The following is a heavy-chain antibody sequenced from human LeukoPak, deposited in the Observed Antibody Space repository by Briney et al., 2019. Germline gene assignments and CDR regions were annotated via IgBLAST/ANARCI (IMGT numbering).Heavy chain of an antibody. D-gene: IGHD2-15*01. V-gene: IGHV4-59*08. CDR3: ARRQDCSGGSCYGNWFDP. Sequence: SETPSLTCTVSGGSISSYYWSWIRQPPGKGLEWIGYIYYSGSTNYNPSLKSRVTISVDTSKNQFSLKLSSVTAADTAVYYCARRQDCSGGSCYGNWFDPWGQGTLVTVSS. CDR1: GGSISSYY. CDR2: IYYSGST. J-gene: IGHJ5*02.